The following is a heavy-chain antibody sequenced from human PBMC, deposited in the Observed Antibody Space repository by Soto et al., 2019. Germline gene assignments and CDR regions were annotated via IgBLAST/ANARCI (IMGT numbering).Heavy chain of an antibody. CDR3: ARQIYDSDTGPNFQYYFDS. J-gene: IGHJ4*02. CDR2: IDPSDSQT. D-gene: IGHD3-22*01. V-gene: IGHV5-10-1*01. Sequence: PVDSLKIACIGSGYSFAGYWITWVRQKPGKGLEWMGRIDPSDSQTYYSPSFRGHVTISATKSITTVFLQWSSLRASDTAMYYCARQIYDSDTGPNFQYYFDSWGQGTPVTVSS. CDR1: GYSFAGYW.